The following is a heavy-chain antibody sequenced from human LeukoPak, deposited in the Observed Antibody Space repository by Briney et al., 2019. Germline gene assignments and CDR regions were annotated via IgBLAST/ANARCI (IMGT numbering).Heavy chain of an antibody. J-gene: IGHJ4*02. CDR2: ISGSGGST. Sequence: GGSLRLSCAASGFTFSSYAMSWVRQAPGKGLEWVSAISGSGGSTYYADSVKGRFTISRDNSKNTLSLQMDSLRVDDTAVYYCASSLLATRGPLFYWGLGALVTVSS. D-gene: IGHD5-24*01. CDR3: ASSLLATRGPLFY. CDR1: GFTFSSYA. V-gene: IGHV3-23*01.